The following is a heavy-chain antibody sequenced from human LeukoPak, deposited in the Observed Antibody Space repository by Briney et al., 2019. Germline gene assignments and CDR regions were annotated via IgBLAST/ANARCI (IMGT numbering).Heavy chain of an antibody. CDR1: DFTVSSNS. V-gene: IGHV3-53*01. CDR3: ATESYGGA. CDR2: TYSSGST. J-gene: IGHJ4*02. D-gene: IGHD1-26*01. Sequence: GGPLRLSCAASDFTVSSNSMSWVRQAPGKGLEWVSVTYSSGSTHYADSVKGRFTISRDSSKNTLYLQMNSLRAEDTAVYYCATESYGGAWGQGTLVTVSS.